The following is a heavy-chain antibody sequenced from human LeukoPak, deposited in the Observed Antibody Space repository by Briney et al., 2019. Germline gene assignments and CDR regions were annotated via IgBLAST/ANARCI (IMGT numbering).Heavy chain of an antibody. Sequence: PSETLSLTCTVSGGSISSYYWSWIRQPPGKGLEWIGYIYYSGSTNYNPSLKSRVTISVDTSKNQFSLKLSSVTAADTAVYYCARMSSPYNWFDPWGQGTLVTVSS. CDR2: IYYSGST. J-gene: IGHJ5*02. CDR1: GGSISSYY. CDR3: ARMSSPYNWFDP. D-gene: IGHD6-6*01. V-gene: IGHV4-59*01.